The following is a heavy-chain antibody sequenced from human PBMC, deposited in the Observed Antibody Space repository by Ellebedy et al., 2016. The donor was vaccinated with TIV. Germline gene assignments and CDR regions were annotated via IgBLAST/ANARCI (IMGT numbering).Heavy chain of an antibody. CDR2: IWFDGSRK. CDR3: ARVDYASGYNRYAMDV. D-gene: IGHD3-10*01. J-gene: IGHJ6*02. Sequence: GESLKISCAASGFTFSNYGMHWVRQAPGKGLEWVAVIWFDGSRKYYADSVKGRLTISIDNSKNTLYLQMNTLRAEDTAVYYCARVDYASGYNRYAMDVWGQGTTVTVSS. CDR1: GFTFSNYG. V-gene: IGHV3-33*01.